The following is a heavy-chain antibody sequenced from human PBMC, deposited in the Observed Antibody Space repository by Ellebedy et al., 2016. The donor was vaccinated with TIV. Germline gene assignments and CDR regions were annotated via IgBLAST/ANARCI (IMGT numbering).Heavy chain of an antibody. D-gene: IGHD4-17*01. CDR2: IWYDGSYT. V-gene: IGHV3-33*01. CDR1: GFSFSSYG. CDR3: ARDHSSTVTETIDH. Sequence: GGSLRLSXAASGFSFSSYGIHWVRQAPGKGLEWVAVIWYDGSYTYYADSVKGRFSISRDNSKNTLYLQMNSLRADDTAMYYCARDHSSTVTETIDHWGQGTLVTVSS. J-gene: IGHJ4*02.